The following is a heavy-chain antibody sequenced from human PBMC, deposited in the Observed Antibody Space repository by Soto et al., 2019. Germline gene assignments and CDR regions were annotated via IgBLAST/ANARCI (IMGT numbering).Heavy chain of an antibody. CDR2: INHSGST. D-gene: IGHD3-22*01. CDR3: ARDSTYDSSGSYGMDV. J-gene: IGHJ6*02. V-gene: IGHV4-34*01. CDR1: GGSFSGYY. Sequence: QVQLQQWGAGLLKPSETLSLTCAVYGGSFSGYYWSWIRQPPGKGLEWIGEINHSGSTNYNPSLKSRVNISVDTSKNQFSLKLSSVTAADTAVYSCARDSTYDSSGSYGMDVWGQGTTVTVSS.